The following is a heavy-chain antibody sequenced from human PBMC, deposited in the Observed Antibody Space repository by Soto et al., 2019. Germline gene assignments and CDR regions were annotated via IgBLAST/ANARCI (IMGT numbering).Heavy chain of an antibody. V-gene: IGHV3-7*01. CDR2: IKRDATEK. Sequence: EVQLVESGGGLVQPGGSLRLSCAASGFTFGIYWMSWVRQAPGKGLEWLATIKRDATEKKYVASVRGRFTVSRDNAKNALSLQMDSLRAEDTAVYYCARDSVYGSASSVNHYLDDWGHGTLVTVSS. CDR1: GFTFGIYW. J-gene: IGHJ4*01. CDR3: ARDSVYGSASSVNHYLDD. D-gene: IGHD3-10*01.